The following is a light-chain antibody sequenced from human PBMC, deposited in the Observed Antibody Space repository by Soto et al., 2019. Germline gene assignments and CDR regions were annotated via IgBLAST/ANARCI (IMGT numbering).Light chain of an antibody. Sequence: DIQMTQSPSSLSASVGDRVTITCRASQGISNYLAWYQQKPGKVPKLLIYAASTLQSGVPSRFSGSGSGTDFTLTISSLQPEDVATYYCQEYNSALAITFGQGTRLEIK. V-gene: IGKV1-27*01. CDR1: QGISNY. CDR3: QEYNSALAIT. CDR2: AAS. J-gene: IGKJ5*01.